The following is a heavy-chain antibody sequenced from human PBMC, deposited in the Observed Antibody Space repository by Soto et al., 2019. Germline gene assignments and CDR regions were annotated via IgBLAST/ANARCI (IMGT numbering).Heavy chain of an antibody. J-gene: IGHJ4*02. CDR1: GYTFSDYG. D-gene: IGHD3-3*01. CDR2: IGPYNDNT. Sequence: QVQLVQSGGAVKKPGASVKVSCKASGYTFSDYGISWVRQAPGQGLEWMGWIGPYNDNTNYAQKFQGRVTMTRDTSTTTAYMELRGLSSDDTAVYYCALDFWSGYYIRDFDYWGQGTLVIVSS. V-gene: IGHV1-18*01. CDR3: ALDFWSGYYIRDFDY.